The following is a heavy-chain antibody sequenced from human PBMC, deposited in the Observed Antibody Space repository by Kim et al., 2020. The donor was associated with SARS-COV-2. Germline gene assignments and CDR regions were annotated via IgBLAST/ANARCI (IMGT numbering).Heavy chain of an antibody. CDR2: IWYDGSNK. D-gene: IGHD3-16*01. J-gene: IGHJ4*02. V-gene: IGHV3-33*01. CDR1: GFTFSTYG. CDR3: ATDSRGIWYYFDY. Sequence: GGSLRLSCAASGFTFSTYGMHWVRQAPGKGLEWVAVIWYDGSNKYYADSVKGRFTISRDNSKNTLYLQINSLRAEDTAVYYCATDSRGIWYYFDYRGQGT.